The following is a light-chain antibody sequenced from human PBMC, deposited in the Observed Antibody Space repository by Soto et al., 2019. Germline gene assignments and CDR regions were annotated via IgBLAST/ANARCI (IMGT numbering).Light chain of an antibody. V-gene: IGKV3-20*01. CDR1: QSVSRSY. CDR3: QQYGSSPKT. J-gene: IGKJ1*01. CDR2: DAS. Sequence: EIVLTQSPGTLSLSPGERATLSCRASQSVSRSYLAWYQQKPGQAPRLLIYDASSRATGILDRFSGSGSGTDFTLTISRLEPEDFAVYYCQQYGSSPKTFGQGTKVEIK.